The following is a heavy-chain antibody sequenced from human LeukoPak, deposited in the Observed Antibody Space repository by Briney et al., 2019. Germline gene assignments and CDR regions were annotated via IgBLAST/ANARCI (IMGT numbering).Heavy chain of an antibody. V-gene: IGHV3-33*01. CDR2: ICYDGSNK. Sequence: GGSLRLSCAASGFTFSSYGMHWVRQAPGKGLEWVAVICYDGSNKYYADSVKGRFTISRDNSKNTLYLQMNSLRAEDTAVYYCARGGNIVVVPAAILDYWGQGTLVTVSS. J-gene: IGHJ4*02. CDR3: ARGGNIVVVPAAILDY. CDR1: GFTFSSYG. D-gene: IGHD2-2*01.